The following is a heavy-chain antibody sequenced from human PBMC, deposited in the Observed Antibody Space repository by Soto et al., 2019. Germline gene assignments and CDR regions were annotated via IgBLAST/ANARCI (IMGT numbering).Heavy chain of an antibody. CDR1: GYTFTSYD. CDR2: MNPNSGNT. V-gene: IGHV1-8*01. Sequence: ASVKVSCKASGYTFTSYDINWVRQATGQGLEWMGWMNPNSGNTGYAQKFQGRVTMTRNTSISTAYMELSSLRSEDTAVYYCAGDSSSSGLGFDPWGQGTLVTVSS. J-gene: IGHJ5*02. D-gene: IGHD6-6*01. CDR3: AGDSSSSGLGFDP.